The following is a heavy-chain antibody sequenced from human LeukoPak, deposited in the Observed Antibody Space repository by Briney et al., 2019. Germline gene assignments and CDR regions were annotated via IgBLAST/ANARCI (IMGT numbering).Heavy chain of an antibody. J-gene: IGHJ4*02. CDR3: ARDSRGYGSGSSTYYFDY. CDR2: ISSSSSYI. V-gene: IGHV3-21*06. Sequence: KTGGSLRLSCAASGFTFSSYSMNWVRQAPGKGLEWVSSISSSSSYIYYADSVKGRFTISRDNSKNLMYLEMNSLRAEDTAVYYCARDSRGYGSGSSTYYFDYWGQGTLVTVSS. D-gene: IGHD3-10*01. CDR1: GFTFSSYS.